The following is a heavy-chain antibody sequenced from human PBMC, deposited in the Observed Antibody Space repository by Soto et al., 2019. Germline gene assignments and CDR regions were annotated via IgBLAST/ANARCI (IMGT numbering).Heavy chain of an antibody. D-gene: IGHD3-9*01. CDR1: GFTFSSYL. Sequence: GGSLRLSCAASGFTFSSYLMRWVRQAPGKGLEWVANIKQDGSEKYYVDSVRGRFTISRGNAKNSLHLQMNSLRAEDTAVYYCARDRDWALDYWGRGTLVTVSS. CDR3: ARDRDWALDY. CDR2: IKQDGSEK. V-gene: IGHV3-7*03. J-gene: IGHJ4*02.